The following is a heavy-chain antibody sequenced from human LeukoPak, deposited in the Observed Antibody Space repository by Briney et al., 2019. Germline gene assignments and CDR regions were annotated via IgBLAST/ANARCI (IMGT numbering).Heavy chain of an antibody. Sequence: GGSLRLSCVVSGFTVNSNYMSWVRQAPGKGLEWVSVIYSGGTTNYADSVKGRFIVYRDKSKNTLYLQMNSLRVEDTAVYYCASKVTTGYWGQGTLVTVSS. CDR3: ASKVTTGY. V-gene: IGHV3-66*01. CDR1: GFTVNSNY. CDR2: IYSGGTT. D-gene: IGHD4-17*01. J-gene: IGHJ4*02.